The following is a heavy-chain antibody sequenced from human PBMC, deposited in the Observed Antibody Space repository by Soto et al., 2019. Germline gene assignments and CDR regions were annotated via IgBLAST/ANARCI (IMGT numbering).Heavy chain of an antibody. CDR3: TGEERFPRSRFDT. CDR1: GGSLRNYY. D-gene: IGHD3-10*01. J-gene: IGHJ5*02. CDR2: VNHSGEA. V-gene: IGHV4-34*01. Sequence: PSETLSLTCGVYGGSLRNYYWIWVRQPPGKGLEWIGEVNHSGEATYNPSLQSRITISLDTSNNQFSLKMPSLTAAHTAMYFCTGEERFPRSRFDTWGKGTKVTVSS.